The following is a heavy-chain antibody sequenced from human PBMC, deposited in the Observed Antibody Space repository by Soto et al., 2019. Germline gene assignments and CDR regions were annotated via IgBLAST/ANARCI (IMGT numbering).Heavy chain of an antibody. CDR1: GGSIRSYY. CDR3: ARVSTWAYEQYYLDS. Sequence: SETLSLTCTVSGGSIRSYYWSWIRQPPGKGLEWIGYVYHSGSTKYNPSLKSRVTISVDTSKNQFSLKLSSVTAADTAVYYCARVSTWAYEQYYLDSWGQGILVTVSS. D-gene: IGHD3-3*01. CDR2: VYHSGST. V-gene: IGHV4-59*01. J-gene: IGHJ4*02.